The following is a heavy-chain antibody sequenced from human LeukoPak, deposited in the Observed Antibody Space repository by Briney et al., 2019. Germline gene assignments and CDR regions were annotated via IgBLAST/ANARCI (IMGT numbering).Heavy chain of an antibody. V-gene: IGHV1-69*13. CDR1: GGTFRSFA. Sequence: GASVKVSCKASGGTFRSFAISWVRQAPGQGLEWMGGIIPIFRTANYAQKFQGRVTITADESTSTAYMELSSLRSEDTAVYYCVRALRYYSDSSGYAFDYWGQGTLVTVSS. D-gene: IGHD3-22*01. CDR2: IIPIFRTA. CDR3: VRALRYYSDSSGYAFDY. J-gene: IGHJ4*02.